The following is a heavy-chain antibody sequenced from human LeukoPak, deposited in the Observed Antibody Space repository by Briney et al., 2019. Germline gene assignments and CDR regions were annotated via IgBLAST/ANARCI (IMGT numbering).Heavy chain of an antibody. D-gene: IGHD5-12*01. Sequence: PGGSLRLSCAASGFTFSSYAMSWVRQAPGKGLEWVSAISGSGGSTYYADSVKGRFTISRDNSKNTLYPQMNSLRAEDTAVYYCAKGLMGGGYIFDYWGQGTLVTVSS. J-gene: IGHJ4*02. V-gene: IGHV3-23*01. CDR3: AKGLMGGGYIFDY. CDR1: GFTFSSYA. CDR2: ISGSGGST.